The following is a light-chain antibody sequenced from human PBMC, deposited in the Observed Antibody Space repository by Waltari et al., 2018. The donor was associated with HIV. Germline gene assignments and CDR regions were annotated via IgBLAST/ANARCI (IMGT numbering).Light chain of an antibody. V-gene: IGKV3-11*01. J-gene: IGKJ2*01. CDR3: QQRSNWPMYT. CDR1: QSVSSY. Sequence: EIVLPQSPATLSLSPGERATLSCRASQSVSSYLAGYQQKPGQAPRLLIYDASNRATGIPARFSGSGSGTDFTLTISSLEPEDFAVYYCQQRSNWPMYTFGQGTKLEIK. CDR2: DAS.